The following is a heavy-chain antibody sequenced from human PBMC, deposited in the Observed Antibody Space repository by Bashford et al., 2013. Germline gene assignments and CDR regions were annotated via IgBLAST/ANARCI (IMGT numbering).Heavy chain of an antibody. Sequence: VASVKVSCKASGGSFSYYAISWVRQAPGQGLEWMGGIIPIFGTANYTQKFQGRVMITADESTSTAYMELSSLRSEDTAVYYCARHAEMARIRGYGMDVWGQGTTVTVSS. V-gene: IGHV1-69*13. J-gene: IGHJ6*02. CDR3: ARHAEMARIRGYGMDV. CDR1: GGSFSYYA. D-gene: IGHD5-24*01. CDR2: IIPIFGTA.